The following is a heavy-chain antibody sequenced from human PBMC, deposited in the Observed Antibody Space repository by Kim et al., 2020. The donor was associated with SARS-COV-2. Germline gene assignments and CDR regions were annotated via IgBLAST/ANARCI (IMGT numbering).Heavy chain of an antibody. CDR3: AREGPVIVVVPAATYGMDV. J-gene: IGHJ6*02. D-gene: IGHD2-2*01. V-gene: IGHV4-61*02. CDR1: GGSISSGSYY. Sequence: SETLSLTCTVSGGSISSGSYYWSWIRQPAGKGLEWIGRIYTSGSTNYNPSLKSRVTISVDTSKNQFSLKLSSVTAADTAVYYCAREGPVIVVVPAATYGMDVWGQGTTVTVSS. CDR2: IYTSGST.